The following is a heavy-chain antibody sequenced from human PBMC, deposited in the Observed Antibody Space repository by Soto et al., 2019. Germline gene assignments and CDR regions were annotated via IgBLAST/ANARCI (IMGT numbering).Heavy chain of an antibody. CDR3: AKDRALGYYDIRDIGYYGMDV. Sequence: QVQLVESGGGVVQPGRSLRLSCAASGFTFSSYGMHWVRQAPGKGLEWVAVISSDGSNKYYADSVKGRFTISRDNSKNTLYLQMNSLRAEDTAVYYCAKDRALGYYDIRDIGYYGMDVWGQGTTVAVSS. D-gene: IGHD3-22*01. CDR1: GFTFSSYG. J-gene: IGHJ6*02. V-gene: IGHV3-30*18. CDR2: ISSDGSNK.